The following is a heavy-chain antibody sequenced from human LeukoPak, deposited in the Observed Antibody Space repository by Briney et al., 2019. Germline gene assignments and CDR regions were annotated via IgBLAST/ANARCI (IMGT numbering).Heavy chain of an antibody. Sequence: ASVKVSCKASGYTFTSYGISWVRQAPGQGLEGMGWISTYNGNTNSAQKFQGRVTMTTDTSTSTAYMDLRSLRSDDTAVYYCATFSYGGSEEDFDYWGQGTLVTVSS. J-gene: IGHJ4*02. CDR1: GYTFTSYG. CDR2: ISTYNGNT. V-gene: IGHV1-18*01. CDR3: ATFSYGGSEEDFDY. D-gene: IGHD5-12*01.